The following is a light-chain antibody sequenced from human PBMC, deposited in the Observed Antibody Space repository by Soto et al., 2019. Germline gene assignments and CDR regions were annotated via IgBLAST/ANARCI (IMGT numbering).Light chain of an antibody. V-gene: IGLV1-40*01. J-gene: IGLJ1*01. Sequence: QSVLTQPPSLSGAPGQRVTISCTGSSSNIGTDHDVHWYQQLPGTAPKLLIYGNSNRPSGVPDRFSGSKSGTTASLAITGLQAEDEADDYCQSYDSSLSGCVFGTGTKLTVL. CDR3: QSYDSSLSGCV. CDR1: SSNIGTDHD. CDR2: GNS.